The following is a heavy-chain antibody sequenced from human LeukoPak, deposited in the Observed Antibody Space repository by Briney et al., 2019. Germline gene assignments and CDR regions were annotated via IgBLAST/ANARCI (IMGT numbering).Heavy chain of an antibody. CDR1: GFTFSSYE. J-gene: IGHJ6*04. D-gene: IGHD2-2*01. Sequence: GGSLRLSCAASGFTFSSYEMNWVRQAPGKGLEGVSYISSSGSTIYYADSVKGRFTISRDNAKNSLYLQMNSLRAEDTAVYYCAREDIVVAPAAAYYYYYGMDVWGKGTTVTVSS. CDR2: ISSSGSTI. V-gene: IGHV3-48*03. CDR3: AREDIVVAPAAAYYYYYGMDV.